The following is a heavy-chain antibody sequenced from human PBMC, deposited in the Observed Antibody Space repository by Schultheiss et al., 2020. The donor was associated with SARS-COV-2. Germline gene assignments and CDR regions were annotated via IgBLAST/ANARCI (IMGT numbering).Heavy chain of an antibody. D-gene: IGHD2-15*01. CDR2: IYYSGST. Sequence: SETLSLTCTVSGGSISSGGYYWSWIRQHPGKGLEWIGYIYYSGSTNYNPSLKSRVTISVDTSKNQFSLKLSSVTAADTAVYYCARGHCSGGSCYSSDWFDPWGQGTLVTVSS. J-gene: IGHJ5*02. CDR1: GGSISSGGYY. CDR3: ARGHCSGGSCYSSDWFDP. V-gene: IGHV4-61*08.